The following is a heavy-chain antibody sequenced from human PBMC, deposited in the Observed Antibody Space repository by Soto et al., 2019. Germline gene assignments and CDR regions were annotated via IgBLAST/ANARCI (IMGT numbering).Heavy chain of an antibody. CDR1: GFTFRSYW. CDR2: INRNRSNI. J-gene: IGHJ3*02. CDR3: ARWSLRCSSTSCYVGGAFDI. Sequence: GGSLRLSCAASGFTFRSYWMHWVRQAPGKGLVWVSRINRNRSNINYADSVKGRFTISRDNAKNSLYLQMNSLRAEDTAVYYCARWSLRCSSTSCYVGGAFDIWGQGTMVTVSS. V-gene: IGHV3-74*01. D-gene: IGHD2-2*01.